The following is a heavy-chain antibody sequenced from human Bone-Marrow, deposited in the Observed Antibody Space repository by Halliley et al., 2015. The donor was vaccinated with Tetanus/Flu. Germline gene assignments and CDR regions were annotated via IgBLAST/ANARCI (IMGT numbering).Heavy chain of an antibody. CDR2: IPGRGDTT. CDR1: GFTFGDYA. D-gene: IGHD3-10*01. V-gene: IGHV3-23*01. CDR3: AKFGSGSF. J-gene: IGHJ4*02. Sequence: SLRLSCAASGFTFGDYALSWVRQAPGKGLEWVAAIPGRGDTTYYADSVKGRFTISRDNSKNTLYLQIHSLRVEDTAVYYCAKFGSGSFWGQGTLVTVSS.